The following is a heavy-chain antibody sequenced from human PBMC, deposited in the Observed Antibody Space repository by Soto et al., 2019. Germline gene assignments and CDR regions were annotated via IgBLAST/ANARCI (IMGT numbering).Heavy chain of an antibody. CDR1: EFTFSSYA. V-gene: IGHV3-30*18. CDR2: VSNAGSNK. Sequence: QVQLVESGGGVVQPGESLRLSCAASEFTFSSYALHWVRQAPGKGLEWVAVVSNAGSNKYYAESVKGRFTISRHNSKNPLTLQTHRLRAEDTAVYYCAQDHRTDSRSDPAWDVWGQGPTVTVSS. J-gene: IGHJ6*02. CDR3: AQDHRTDSRSDPAWDV. D-gene: IGHD1-26*01.